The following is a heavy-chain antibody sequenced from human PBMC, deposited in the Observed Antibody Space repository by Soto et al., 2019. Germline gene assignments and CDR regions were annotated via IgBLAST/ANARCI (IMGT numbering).Heavy chain of an antibody. V-gene: IGHV4-39*01. Sequence: SETLSLTCSVSGYSVTSSDYYWAWIRQPPGKGLEWIGSMFYSGLTYYNPSLKSRVTLSVDTPKNQFSVRLNSVTAADTAVYYCAPLSVSLSGPYGIHVWGQGTTVTVSS. J-gene: IGHJ6*02. D-gene: IGHD2-15*01. CDR2: MFYSGLT. CDR3: APLSVSLSGPYGIHV. CDR1: GYSVTSSDYY.